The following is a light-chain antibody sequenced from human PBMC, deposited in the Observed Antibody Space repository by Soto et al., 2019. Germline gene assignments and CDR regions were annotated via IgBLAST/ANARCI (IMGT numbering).Light chain of an antibody. J-gene: IGKJ1*01. CDR2: DAS. Sequence: DIQMTQSPSTLSASVGDTVTVTCRASQIVSGWLAWYQQKPGEAPKLLSYDASALPRGVPSRFNGSGSGTKFTLTISSLQPDDFATYCCQQYETFSGTCGPGTKVEI. CDR3: QQYETFSGT. CDR1: QIVSGW. V-gene: IGKV1-5*01.